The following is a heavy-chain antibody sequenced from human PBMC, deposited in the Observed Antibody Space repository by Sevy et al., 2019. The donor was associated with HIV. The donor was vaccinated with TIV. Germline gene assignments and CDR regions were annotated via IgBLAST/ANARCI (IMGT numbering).Heavy chain of an antibody. V-gene: IGHV4-34*01. CDR3: ARGLYWAAAGSFDY. CDR1: GGSFSGYY. J-gene: IGHJ4*02. D-gene: IGHD6-13*01. Sequence: SETLSLTCAVYGGSFSGYYWSWIRQPPGKGLEWIGEINHSGSTNYNPSLKSRVTISVDTSKNQFSLKLSSVTAADTAVYYCARGLYWAAAGSFDYWGQGTLVTVSS. CDR2: INHSGST.